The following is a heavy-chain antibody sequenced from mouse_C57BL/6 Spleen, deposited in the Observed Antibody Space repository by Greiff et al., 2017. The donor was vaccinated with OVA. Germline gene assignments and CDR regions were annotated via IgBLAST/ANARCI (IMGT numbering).Heavy chain of an antibody. CDR2: IYPGDGDT. Sequence: QVQLKESGPELVKPGASVKISCKASGYAFSSSWMNWVKQRPGKGLEWIGRIYPGDGDTNYNGKFKGKATRTADKSSSTAYMQLSSLTSEDSAVYFCAVGYDAMDYWGQGTSVTVSS. D-gene: IGHD2-10*02. CDR1: GYAFSSSW. V-gene: IGHV1-82*01. CDR3: AVGYDAMDY. J-gene: IGHJ4*01.